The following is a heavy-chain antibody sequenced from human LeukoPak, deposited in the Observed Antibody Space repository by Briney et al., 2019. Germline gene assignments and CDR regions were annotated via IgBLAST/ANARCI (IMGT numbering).Heavy chain of an antibody. Sequence: ASVKVSCKASGYTLSSYAMNWVRQAPGQGLEWMGWINTHTGNPTYAQGFTGRFVFSLDTSVGTAYLQITSLKAEDTAVYYCVRDTLWGGAGTLDCWGQGTLVIVSS. CDR3: VRDTLWGGAGTLDC. J-gene: IGHJ4*02. D-gene: IGHD3-16*01. CDR1: GYTLSSYA. V-gene: IGHV7-4-1*02. CDR2: INTHTGNP.